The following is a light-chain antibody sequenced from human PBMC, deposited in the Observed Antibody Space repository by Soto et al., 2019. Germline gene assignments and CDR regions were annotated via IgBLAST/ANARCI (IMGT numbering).Light chain of an antibody. CDR2: GAS. Sequence: EPVMTYSPASVSFPQGQRADLSCLASQSFSSNLAWYQQKPGQAPRILIYGASTRATGIQARFSGSWSGTEFTLNISSLQSEDFAGHYWQQYNNWPTITFGQGTRLEI. CDR1: QSFSSN. CDR3: QQYNNWPTIT. J-gene: IGKJ5*01. V-gene: IGKV3-15*01.